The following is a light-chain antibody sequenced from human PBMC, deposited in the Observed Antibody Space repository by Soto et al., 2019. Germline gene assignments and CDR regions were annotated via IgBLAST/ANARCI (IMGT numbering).Light chain of an antibody. J-gene: IGKJ4*01. V-gene: IGKV1-39*01. CDR2: AAS. CDR3: PQSYSTPLT. Sequence: DIQMTQSPSSLSASVGDRVTITCRASQSISSYLNWYQQKPEKATKLLIYAASSLQSGVPSRFSGSGSGTDFTLTISSLQPEDFATYYCPQSYSTPLTFGGGTKVEIK. CDR1: QSISSY.